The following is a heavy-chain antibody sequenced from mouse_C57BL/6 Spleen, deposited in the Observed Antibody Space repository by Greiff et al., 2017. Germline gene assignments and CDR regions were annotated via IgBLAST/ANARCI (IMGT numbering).Heavy chain of an antibody. Sequence: QVQLQQPGAELVKPGASVKLSCKASGYTFTSYWMHWVKQRPGQGLEWIGMIHPNSGSTNYNEKFKSKATLTVDKSSSTAYMQLSSLTSEDSAVYDCARGNYSNYDWYFDVWGTGTTVTVSS. V-gene: IGHV1-64*01. J-gene: IGHJ1*03. CDR2: IHPNSGST. CDR1: GYTFTSYW. D-gene: IGHD2-5*01. CDR3: ARGNYSNYDWYFDV.